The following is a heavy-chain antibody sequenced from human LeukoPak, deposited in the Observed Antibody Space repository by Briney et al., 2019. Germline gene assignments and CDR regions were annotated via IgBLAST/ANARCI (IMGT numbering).Heavy chain of an antibody. V-gene: IGHV4-30-2*01. CDR2: IYHSGST. CDR1: GGSISSGGYS. CDR3: ARAGLPPGKESDP. D-gene: IGHD4-11*01. J-gene: IGHJ5*02. Sequence: SETLFLTCAVSGGSISSGGYSWSWIQQPPGKGLEWIGYIYHSGSTYYNPSLKSRVTISVDRSKNQFSLKLSSVTAADTAVYYCARAGLPPGKESDPWGQGTLVTVSS.